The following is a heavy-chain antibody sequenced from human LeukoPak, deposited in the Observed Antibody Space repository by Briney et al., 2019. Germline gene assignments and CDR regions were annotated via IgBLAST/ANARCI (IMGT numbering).Heavy chain of an antibody. CDR1: GGSFSGYY. CDR2: INHSGST. D-gene: IGHD5-12*01. Sequence: SETLSLTCAVYGGSFSGYYWSWIRQPPGKGLEWIGEINHSGSTNHNPSLKSRVTISVDTSKNQFSLKLSSVTAADTAVYYCARQKPRYSGYDFHPWGQGTLVTVSS. CDR3: ARQKPRYSGYDFHP. J-gene: IGHJ5*02. V-gene: IGHV4-34*01.